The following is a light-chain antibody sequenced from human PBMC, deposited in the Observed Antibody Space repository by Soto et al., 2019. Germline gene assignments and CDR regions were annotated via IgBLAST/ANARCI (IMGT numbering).Light chain of an antibody. CDR2: DVS. V-gene: IGLV2-11*01. J-gene: IGLJ3*02. Sequence: QSALTQPRSVSGSPGQSVTISCTGTNSYIGNYNYVSWYQQHPGKAPKVMIYDVSKRPSGVPDRFSGSKSGNTASLTISGLQDEDEAEYYCCSYPGSHTWVFGGGTKLNVL. CDR3: CSYPGSHTWV. CDR1: NSYIGNYNY.